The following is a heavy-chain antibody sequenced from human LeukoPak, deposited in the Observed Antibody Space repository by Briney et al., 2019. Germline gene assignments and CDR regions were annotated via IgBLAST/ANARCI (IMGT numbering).Heavy chain of an antibody. J-gene: IGHJ6*03. V-gene: IGHV4-31*03. CDR1: GGSISRGGYY. Sequence: SQTLSLTCTVSGGSISRGGYYWSWIRQHPGKGLEWIGYIYYSGSTYYNPSLKSRVTISVDTSKNQFSLKLSSVTAADTAVYYCARVPRIYYYYYMDVWGKGTTVTVSS. CDR3: ARVPRIYYYYYMDV. CDR2: IYYSGST.